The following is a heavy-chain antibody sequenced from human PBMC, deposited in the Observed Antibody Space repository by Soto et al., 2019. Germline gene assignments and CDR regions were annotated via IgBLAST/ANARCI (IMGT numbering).Heavy chain of an antibody. CDR2: IDPSDSYT. CDR3: PTLQTLEYCSGGRCYPSFYYGMDV. Sequence: GESLKISCKGSGYSFTSYWISCVRQMPWKGLEWMGMIDPSDSYTNYSPSFQGHVTISADKSISTAYLQWSSLKAADTAMYYCPTLQTLEYCSGGRCYPSFYYGMDVWGQGTTVTVSS. CDR1: GYSFTSYW. J-gene: IGHJ6*02. V-gene: IGHV5-10-1*01. D-gene: IGHD2-15*01.